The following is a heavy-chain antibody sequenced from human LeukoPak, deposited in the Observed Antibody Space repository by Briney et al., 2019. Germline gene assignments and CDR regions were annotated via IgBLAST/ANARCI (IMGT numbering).Heavy chain of an antibody. CDR1: GFTFSSYA. CDR2: ISGSGGST. D-gene: IGHD3-9*01. CDR3: AKDAAKEYDILTGYLGYYFDY. J-gene: IGHJ4*02. Sequence: GGSLRLSCAASGFTFSSYAMSWVRQAPGKGLEWVSAISGSGGSTYYADSVKGRFTISKDNSKHTLFLQINSLRAEDTAVYYCAKDAAKEYDILTGYLGYYFDYWGQGTLVTVSS. V-gene: IGHV3-23*01.